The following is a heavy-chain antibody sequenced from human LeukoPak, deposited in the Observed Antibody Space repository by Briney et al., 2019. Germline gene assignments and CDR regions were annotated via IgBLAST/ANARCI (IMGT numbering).Heavy chain of an antibody. V-gene: IGHV3-30*18. J-gene: IGHJ4*02. CDR2: ISHNGGYK. CDR3: AKGRAAASSMPEYDH. CDR1: GVTFNTYD. Sequence: PGGSLRLSCAASGVTFNTYDIHCVRQAPGKGLEWVSGISHNGGYKSYAGSVRGRFTVSRDNSKNALYLQMNSLRAEDTAVYYCAKGRAAASSMPEYDHWGRGTLVTVSS. D-gene: IGHD6-13*01.